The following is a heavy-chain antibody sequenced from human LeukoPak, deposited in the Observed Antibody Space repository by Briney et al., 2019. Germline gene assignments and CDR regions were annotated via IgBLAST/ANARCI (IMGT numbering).Heavy chain of an antibody. J-gene: IGHJ6*02. CDR1: GNTFTSYD. CDR3: ARDRYYDFWSGYFTSYYYGMDV. V-gene: IGHV1-8*01. CDR2: MNPNSGNT. D-gene: IGHD3-3*01. Sequence: GASVKVSCKASGNTFTSYDINWVRQATGQGLEWMGWMNPNSGNTGYAQKLQGRVTMTRNTSISTAYMELSSLRSEDTAVYYCARDRYYDFWSGYFTSYYYGMDVWGQGTTVTVSS.